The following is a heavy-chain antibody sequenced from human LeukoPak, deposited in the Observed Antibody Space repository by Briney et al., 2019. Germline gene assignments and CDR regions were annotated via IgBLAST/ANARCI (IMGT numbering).Heavy chain of an antibody. Sequence: GGSLRLSCTTSGFSFNTYAMSWVRQAPGKGLEWVSAISDSGGTTYYADSVKGRFTISRDNSKNTLYLQMNSLRAEDTAVYYCAKDRESGVRGVITTWGQGTLVTVSS. CDR1: GFSFNTYA. D-gene: IGHD3-10*01. CDR3: AKDRESGVRGVITT. CDR2: ISDSGGTT. V-gene: IGHV3-23*01. J-gene: IGHJ4*02.